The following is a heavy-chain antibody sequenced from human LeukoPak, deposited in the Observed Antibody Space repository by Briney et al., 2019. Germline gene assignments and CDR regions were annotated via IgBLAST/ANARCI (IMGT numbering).Heavy chain of an antibody. D-gene: IGHD5-18*01. J-gene: IGHJ4*02. CDR3: ARVPGYSTGIDY. V-gene: IGHV4-59*01. CDR2: IYYSGST. Sequence: PSETLSLTCTVSGGSISSYYWSWIRQPPGKGLEWIGYIYYSGSTNYNPSLKSRVTTSVDTSKNQFSLKLSSVTAADTAVYYCARVPGYSTGIDYWGQGTLVTVSS. CDR1: GGSISSYY.